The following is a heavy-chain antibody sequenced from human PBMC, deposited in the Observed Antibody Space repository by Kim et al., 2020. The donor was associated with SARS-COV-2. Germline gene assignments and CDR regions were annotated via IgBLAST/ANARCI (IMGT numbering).Heavy chain of an antibody. D-gene: IGHD1-26*01. Sequence: YADSVKGRVTISRDNAKNSLYLQMNSLRDEDTAVYYCARDGGMGATRFDYWGQGTLVTVSS. CDR3: ARDGGMGATRFDY. V-gene: IGHV3-48*02. J-gene: IGHJ4*02.